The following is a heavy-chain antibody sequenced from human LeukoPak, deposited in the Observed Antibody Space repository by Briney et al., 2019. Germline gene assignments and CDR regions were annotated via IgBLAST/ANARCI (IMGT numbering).Heavy chain of an antibody. CDR2: IYYGGPA. Sequence: PSETLSLTCTVSGGSISSSSFYWGWIRQPPGKGLEWIGSIYYGGPAYYNPSLKSRVTISVDTSKNQFSLKLSSVTAADTALYYCARGGVVVYNWFDPWGQGTLVTVSS. J-gene: IGHJ5*02. V-gene: IGHV4-39*07. CDR1: GGSISSSSFY. CDR3: ARGGVVVYNWFDP. D-gene: IGHD2-15*01.